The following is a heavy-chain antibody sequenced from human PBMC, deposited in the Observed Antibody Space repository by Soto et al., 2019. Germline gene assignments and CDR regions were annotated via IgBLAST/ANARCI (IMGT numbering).Heavy chain of an antibody. CDR1: GGSISSSSYY. D-gene: IGHD2-21*01. CDR3: ARHGECLSLEYFQH. V-gene: IGHV4-39*01. Sequence: QLQLQESGPGLVKPSETLSLTCTVSGGSISSSSYYWGWIRQPPGKGLEWIGSIYYSGSTYYNPSLKSRVTISVDTSKNQFSLKLSSVTAADTAVYYCARHGECLSLEYFQHWGQGTLVTVSS. CDR2: IYYSGST. J-gene: IGHJ1*01.